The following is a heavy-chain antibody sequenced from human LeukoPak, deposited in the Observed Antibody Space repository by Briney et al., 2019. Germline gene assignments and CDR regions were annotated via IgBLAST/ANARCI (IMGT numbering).Heavy chain of an antibody. CDR1: GYTFTSYG. J-gene: IGHJ6*03. V-gene: IGHV1-18*01. CDR2: ISAYNGNT. D-gene: IGHD6-13*01. Sequence: ASVKVSCKASGYTFTSYGISWVRQAPGQGLEWMGWISAYNGNTNYAQKLQGRVTMTTDTSTSTAYMELRSLRSDDTAVYYCARGGYSSSWYFPSPYYYYMDVWGKGTTVTIPS. CDR3: ARGGYSSSWYFPSPYYYYMDV.